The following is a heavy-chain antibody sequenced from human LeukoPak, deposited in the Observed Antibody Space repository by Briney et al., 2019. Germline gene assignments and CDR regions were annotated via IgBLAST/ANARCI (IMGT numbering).Heavy chain of an antibody. J-gene: IGHJ4*02. CDR3: AISQGTYYYDSSGPITTYRSLDY. V-gene: IGHV1-69*05. CDR2: IIPIFGTA. D-gene: IGHD3-22*01. CDR1: GGTFSSYA. Sequence: ASVKVFCKASGGTFSSYAISWVRQAPGQGLEWMGGIIPIFGTANYAQKFQGRVTITTDESTSTAYMELSSLRSEDTAVYYCAISQGTYYYDSSGPITTYRSLDYWGQGALVTVSS.